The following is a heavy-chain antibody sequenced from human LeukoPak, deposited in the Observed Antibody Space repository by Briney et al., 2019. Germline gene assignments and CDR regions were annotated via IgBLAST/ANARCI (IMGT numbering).Heavy chain of an antibody. CDR3: ARRSGYNIQMILDY. CDR1: AYSISSGYY. J-gene: IGHJ4*02. CDR2: IHHTGYT. D-gene: IGHD5-24*01. V-gene: IGHV4-38-2*02. Sequence: PSETLSLTCSVSAYSISSGYYWGWIRQPPGKGLEWIGSIHHTGYTFYNPSVKSRITISVETSKNQFSLKLSSVTAADTAVYYCARRSGYNIQMILDYWGQGTLVTVSS.